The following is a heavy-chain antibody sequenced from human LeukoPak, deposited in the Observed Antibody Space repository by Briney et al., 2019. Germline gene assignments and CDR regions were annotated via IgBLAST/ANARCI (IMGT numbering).Heavy chain of an antibody. J-gene: IGHJ4*02. D-gene: IGHD5-24*01. Sequence: GGSLRLSCAASGFTFSSYAMSWVRQAPGKGLEWVAVISYDGSNKYYADSVKGRFTISRDNSKNTLYLQMNSLRAEDTAVYYCAREMATILDYWGQGTLVTVSS. V-gene: IGHV3-30-3*01. CDR1: GFTFSSYA. CDR2: ISYDGSNK. CDR3: AREMATILDY.